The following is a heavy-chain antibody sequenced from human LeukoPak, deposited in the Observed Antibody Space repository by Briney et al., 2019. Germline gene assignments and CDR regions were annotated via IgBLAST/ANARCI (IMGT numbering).Heavy chain of an antibody. J-gene: IGHJ4*02. Sequence: SETLSLTCTVSGYSISTAYYWSWIRQPPGKGLEWIGEINHSGSTNYNPSLKSRVTISVDTSKNQFSLKLSSVTAADTAVYYCARRLVTYYYDSSGYSRPTYFDYWGQGTLVTVSS. CDR3: ARRLVTYYYDSSGYSRPTYFDY. D-gene: IGHD3-22*01. CDR1: GYSISTAYY. CDR2: INHSGST. V-gene: IGHV4-34*01.